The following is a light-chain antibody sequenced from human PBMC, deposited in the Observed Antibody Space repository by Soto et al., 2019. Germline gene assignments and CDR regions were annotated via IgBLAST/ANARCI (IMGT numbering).Light chain of an antibody. CDR2: DVF. V-gene: IGKV1-33*01. Sequence: DIQMTQSASSLPSSVGDTVTISCQASQDISKYLNWFQQKPGKAPKLLIYDVFNVETGVPSRFSGRGCGTDFTLIISNLQPEDFARYYCQQYDQLPITFGGGTKVDI. CDR1: QDISKY. J-gene: IGKJ4*01. CDR3: QQYDQLPIT.